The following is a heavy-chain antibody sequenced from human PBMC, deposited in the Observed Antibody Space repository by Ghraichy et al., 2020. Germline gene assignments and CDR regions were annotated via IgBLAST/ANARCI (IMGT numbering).Heavy chain of an antibody. CDR1: GFTFSSYV. CDR2: ISYDGSNK. V-gene: IGHV3-30*18. Sequence: GESLNISCAASGFTFSSYVMHWVRQAPGKGLEWVAVISYDGSNKYYADSVKGRFTISRDNSKNTLYLQMNSLRAEDTAVYYCAKSIYVDTAMDDAFDIWGQGTMVTVSS. D-gene: IGHD5-18*01. J-gene: IGHJ3*02. CDR3: AKSIYVDTAMDDAFDI.